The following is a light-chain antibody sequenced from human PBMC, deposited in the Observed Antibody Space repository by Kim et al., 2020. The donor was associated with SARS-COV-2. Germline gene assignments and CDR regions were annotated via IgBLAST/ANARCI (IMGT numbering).Light chain of an antibody. CDR2: QDS. J-gene: IGLJ2*01. CDR3: QAWDSSTVV. V-gene: IGLV3-1*01. Sequence: SVLPGQTASITCSGDKLGDQYACWYQQKPGQSPVLVIYQDSKRPSGTPERFSGSNSGNTATLTISGTQAMDEADYYCQAWDSSTVVFGGGTQLTVL. CDR1: KLGDQY.